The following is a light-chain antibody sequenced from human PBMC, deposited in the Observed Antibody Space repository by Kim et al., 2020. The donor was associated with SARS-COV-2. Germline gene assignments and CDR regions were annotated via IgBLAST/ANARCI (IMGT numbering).Light chain of an antibody. CDR2: YDS. CDR3: QVWDSSSDHRV. Sequence: PGKTARITCGGNNMGSKSVHWYQQKPGQAPVLVIYYDSDRPSGIPERFSGSNSGNTATLTISRVEAGDEADYYCQVWDSSSDHRVFGGGTKLTVL. V-gene: IGLV3-21*04. J-gene: IGLJ3*02. CDR1: NMGSKS.